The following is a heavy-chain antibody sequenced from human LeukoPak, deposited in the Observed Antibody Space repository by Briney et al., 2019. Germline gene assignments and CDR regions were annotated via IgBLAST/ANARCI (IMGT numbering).Heavy chain of an antibody. J-gene: IGHJ4*02. Sequence: ASVKVSCKASGYTFTSYGISWVRQAPGQGLEWMGWISAYNGNTNYAQKLQGRVTMTTDTSTSTAYMELRSLRSEDTAVYYCARSYYYGSGSHHFDYWGQGTLVTVSS. CDR1: GYTFTSYG. CDR2: ISAYNGNT. CDR3: ARSYYYGSGSHHFDY. V-gene: IGHV1-18*01. D-gene: IGHD3-10*01.